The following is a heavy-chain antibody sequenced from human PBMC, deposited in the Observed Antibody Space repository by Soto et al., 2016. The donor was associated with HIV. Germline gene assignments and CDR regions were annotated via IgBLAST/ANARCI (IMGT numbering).Heavy chain of an antibody. Sequence: QVQLQQWGAGLLKPSETLSLTCAVYGESFSGYYWTWIRQFPGKGLEWLGEINRDGSTNYNPSLKSRVTISVDTSKNQFSLRLTSVTAADTAVYYCARGHYYGFGDDYTKLDYWGQGNPGHRLL. V-gene: IGHV4-34*02. J-gene: IGHJ4*01. D-gene: IGHD3-10*01. CDR1: GESFSGYY. CDR2: INRDGST. CDR3: ARGHYYGFGDDYTKLDY.